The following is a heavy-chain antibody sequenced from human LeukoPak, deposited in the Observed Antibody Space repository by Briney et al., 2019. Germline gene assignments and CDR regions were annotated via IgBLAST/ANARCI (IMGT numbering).Heavy chain of an antibody. CDR2: CNPSGGST. CDR3: ASSGDSSASSIWYFDL. D-gene: IGHD6-25*01. Sequence: ASVKVSFTASGYTFTSYYMNRVRQPHAQGLEWMGICNPSGGSTSYAQKFQGTVTMPRDTSTSTVYMKLSSLRSEDTAVYYCASSGDSSASSIWYFDLWGRGTLVTVSS. V-gene: IGHV1-46*01. J-gene: IGHJ2*01. CDR1: GYTFTSYY.